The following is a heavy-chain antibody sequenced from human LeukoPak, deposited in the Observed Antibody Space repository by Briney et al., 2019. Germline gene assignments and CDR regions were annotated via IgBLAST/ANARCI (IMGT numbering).Heavy chain of an antibody. V-gene: IGHV4-30-4*01. CDR2: IYYSGST. CDR1: GGSISSGDYY. D-gene: IGHD3-3*01. Sequence: SQTLSLTCIVSGGSISSGDYYWSWIRQPPGKGLEWIGYIYYSGSTYYNPSLKSRVTISVDTSKNQFSLKLSSVTAADTAVYYCARAKGYDFWSGYPYYYYYGMDVWGQGTTVTVSS. J-gene: IGHJ6*02. CDR3: ARAKGYDFWSGYPYYYYYGMDV.